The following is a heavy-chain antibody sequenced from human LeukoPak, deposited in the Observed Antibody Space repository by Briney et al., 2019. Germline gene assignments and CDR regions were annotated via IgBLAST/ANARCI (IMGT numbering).Heavy chain of an antibody. CDR3: AKDEGYSSSWGIVANWFDP. CDR2: ISGSGGST. D-gene: IGHD6-13*01. Sequence: GGSLRLSCAASGFTFSSYPMSWVRQAPGKGLEWVSAISGSGGSTYYADSVKGRFTISRDNSKNTLYLQMNSLRAEDTAVYYCAKDEGYSSSWGIVANWFDPWGQGTLVTVSS. V-gene: IGHV3-23*01. J-gene: IGHJ5*02. CDR1: GFTFSSYP.